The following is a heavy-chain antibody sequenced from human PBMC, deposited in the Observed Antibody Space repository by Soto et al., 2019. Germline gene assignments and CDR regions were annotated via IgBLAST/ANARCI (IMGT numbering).Heavy chain of an antibody. CDR1: GGSFSGYY. Sequence: WETLSLTCAVYGGSFSGYYWSWIRQPPGKGLEWIGEINHSGSTNYNPSLKSRVTISVDTSKNQFSLKLSSVTAADTAVYYCARGNLGAAAGRRERYYYGMDVWGQGTTVTVSS. D-gene: IGHD6-13*01. V-gene: IGHV4-34*01. J-gene: IGHJ6*02. CDR3: ARGNLGAAAGRRERYYYGMDV. CDR2: INHSGST.